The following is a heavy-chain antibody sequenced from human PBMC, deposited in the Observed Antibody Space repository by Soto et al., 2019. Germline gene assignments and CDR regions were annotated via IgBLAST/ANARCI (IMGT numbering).Heavy chain of an antibody. Sequence: QVHLVESGGGLVKPGGSLRLSCASSGFTFSDHYMSWIRRSPGKGLEFLSYISPRTTYKNYADSVKGRFTISRDNAKNSLYLQLNSLRAEDTAIYYCSRGGGGGLFDLWGQGTFVIVSS. J-gene: IGHJ4*02. D-gene: IGHD2-21*01. CDR2: ISPRTTYK. V-gene: IGHV3-11*06. CDR3: SRGGGGGLFDL. CDR1: GFTFSDHY.